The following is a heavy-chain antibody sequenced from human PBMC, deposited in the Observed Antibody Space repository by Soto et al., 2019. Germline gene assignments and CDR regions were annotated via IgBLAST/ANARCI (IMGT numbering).Heavy chain of an antibody. CDR1: GFAVSSKY. V-gene: IGHV3-53*01. CDR3: VQTTGWPGFDF. D-gene: IGHD6-19*01. Sequence: EVQLVESGGGLIQPGGSLRLSCAASGFAVSSKYMTWVRQAPGKGLEWGSVIYGGGTTYYADSVTGRFTISRDTSKNTLYLQMNSLRAEDTAVYYCVQTTGWPGFDFWGQGTLVTVSP. CDR2: IYGGGTT. J-gene: IGHJ4*02.